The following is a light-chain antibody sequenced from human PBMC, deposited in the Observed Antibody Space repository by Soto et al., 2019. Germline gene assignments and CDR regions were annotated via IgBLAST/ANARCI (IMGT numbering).Light chain of an antibody. J-gene: IGLJ1*01. Sequence: QSVLTQPPSASGSPGQSVAMSCTGTSSDVGGYNYVSWYQQHPGEAPKLMIYEVNKRPSGVPDRFSGSKSGNTASLTVSGLQAEDEADYYCSSYAGSSNVFGTGTKVTVL. CDR2: EVN. CDR3: SSYAGSSNV. CDR1: SSDVGGYNY. V-gene: IGLV2-8*01.